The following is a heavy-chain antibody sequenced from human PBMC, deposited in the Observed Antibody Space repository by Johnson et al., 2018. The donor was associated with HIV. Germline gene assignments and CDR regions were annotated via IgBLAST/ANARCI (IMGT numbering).Heavy chain of an antibody. D-gene: IGHD2-15*01. Sequence: VQLVESGGGVVQPGTSLRLSCAASGFTFSNAWMSWVRQAPGKGLEWVANIKQDGSEKYYVDSVKGRFTISRDNSKNTLYLQMNSLRAEDTAVYYCARDHLRRSHAFDIWGQGTMVTVSS. V-gene: IGHV3-7*05. CDR1: GFTFSNAW. CDR2: IKQDGSEK. J-gene: IGHJ3*02. CDR3: ARDHLRRSHAFDI.